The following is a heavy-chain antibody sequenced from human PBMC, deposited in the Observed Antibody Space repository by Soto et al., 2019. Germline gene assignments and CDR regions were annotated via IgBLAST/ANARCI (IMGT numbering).Heavy chain of an antibody. CDR1: GGSISSGGYY. Sequence: QVQLQESGPGLVKPSQTLSLTCTVSGGSISSGGYYWSWIRQHPGKGPEWIGYIYYSGSTYYNPSLKSRVTISVDTSKNQFSLKLSSVTAADTAVYYCARVRSYSSSRGQVDYWGQGTLVTVSS. CDR2: IYYSGST. D-gene: IGHD6-6*01. J-gene: IGHJ4*02. V-gene: IGHV4-31*03. CDR3: ARVRSYSSSRGQVDY.